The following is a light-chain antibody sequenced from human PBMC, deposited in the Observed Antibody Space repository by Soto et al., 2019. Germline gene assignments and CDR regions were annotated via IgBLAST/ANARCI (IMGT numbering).Light chain of an antibody. Sequence: QSVLTQSPSASGTPGQRVTISCSGSTSNIGSNFIYWYQQLPGTAPKLLIDRNDQRPSVVPERFSGSKSGTSASLAISGLRSEDEADYHCAAWDDSLSGLVFGGGTKLTVL. CDR2: RND. V-gene: IGLV1-47*01. CDR1: TSNIGSNF. CDR3: AAWDDSLSGLV. J-gene: IGLJ2*01.